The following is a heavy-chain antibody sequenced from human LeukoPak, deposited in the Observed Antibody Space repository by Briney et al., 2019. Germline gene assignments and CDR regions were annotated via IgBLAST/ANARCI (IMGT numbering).Heavy chain of an antibody. CDR2: IDRDASST. Sequence: GGSLRLSCAASGFTFSIYWMHWVRQAPGKGPVWVSRIDRDASSTSYADSVKGRFTISRDNANNTLYLQMNSLRAEDTAVYYCARAVPGTGAFDIWGQGTMVTVSS. D-gene: IGHD6-19*01. CDR1: GFTFSIYW. J-gene: IGHJ3*02. V-gene: IGHV3-74*01. CDR3: ARAVPGTGAFDI.